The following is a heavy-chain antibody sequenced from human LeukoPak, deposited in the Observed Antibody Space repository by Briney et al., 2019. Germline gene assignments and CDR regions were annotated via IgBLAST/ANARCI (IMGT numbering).Heavy chain of an antibody. V-gene: IGHV1-8*01. CDR2: MNPNSGNT. J-gene: IGHJ3*02. Sequence: ASVKVSCKASGYTFTSYDINWVRQATGQGREWMGWMNPNSGNTGYAQKFQGRVTMTRSTSISTAYMELSSLRSEDTAVYYCATASKVTTERGSVVRAFDIWGKGTMVTVSS. CDR1: GYTFTSYD. D-gene: IGHD4-17*01. CDR3: ATASKVTTERGSVVRAFDI.